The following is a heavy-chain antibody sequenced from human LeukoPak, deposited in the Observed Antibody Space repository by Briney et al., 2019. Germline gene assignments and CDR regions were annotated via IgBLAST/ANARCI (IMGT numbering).Heavy chain of an antibody. CDR3: ARTVLLSSLNWFDP. CDR2: IYYSGST. V-gene: IGHV4-59*01. CDR1: GGSISSYY. J-gene: IGHJ5*02. D-gene: IGHD3-10*01. Sequence: SETLSLTCTVSGGSISSYYWSWIRQPPGMGLEWIGYIYYSGSTNYNPSLKSRVSISVDTSKNQFSLKLSSVTAADTAVYYCARTVLLSSLNWFDPWGQGTLVTVSS.